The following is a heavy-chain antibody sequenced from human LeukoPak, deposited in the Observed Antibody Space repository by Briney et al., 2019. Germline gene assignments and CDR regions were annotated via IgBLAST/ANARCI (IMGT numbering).Heavy chain of an antibody. CDR2: IYYSGST. Sequence: SETLSLTCTVSGGSISSSSYYWGWIRQPPGKGLEWIGSIYYSGSTYYNPSLKSRVTISVDTSKNQFSLKLSSVTAADTAVYYCARGRSYYYYYYYMDVWGKGTTVTVPS. CDR1: GGSISSSSYY. D-gene: IGHD3-10*01. J-gene: IGHJ6*03. V-gene: IGHV4-39*07. CDR3: ARGRSYYYYYYYMDV.